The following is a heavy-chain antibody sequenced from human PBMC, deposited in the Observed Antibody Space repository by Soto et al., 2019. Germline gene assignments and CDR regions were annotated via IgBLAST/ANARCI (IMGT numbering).Heavy chain of an antibody. J-gene: IGHJ4*02. V-gene: IGHV1-69*01. CDR2: IIPIFGTA. D-gene: IGHD1-26*01. CDR3: ARDGGRHSGGIDY. CDR1: GGTFSSYS. Sequence: QVQLVQSGAEVKKPGSSVKVSCKASGGTFSSYSINWVRQAPGQGLEWMGEIIPIFGTANYAQKFQGRVTITADEATSTAYMELSSLRSEDTAVYYGARDGGRHSGGIDYWGQGTLVTVSS.